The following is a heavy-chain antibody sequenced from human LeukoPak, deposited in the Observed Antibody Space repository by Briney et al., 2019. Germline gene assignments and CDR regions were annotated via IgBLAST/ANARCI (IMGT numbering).Heavy chain of an antibody. J-gene: IGHJ4*02. Sequence: PGGSLRLSCAASGFTFSSYAMSWVRQAPGKGLEWVSAISGSGGSTYYADSVKGRFTISRDNSKNTLYLQMNSLRAEDTAVYYCAKDRIAVAGSPGTPDYWGQGTLVTVSS. CDR2: ISGSGGST. D-gene: IGHD6-19*01. CDR3: AKDRIAVAGSPGTPDY. V-gene: IGHV3-23*01. CDR1: GFTFSSYA.